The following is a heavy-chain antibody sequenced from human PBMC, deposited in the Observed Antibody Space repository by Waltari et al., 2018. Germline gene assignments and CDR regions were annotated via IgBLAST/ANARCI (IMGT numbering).Heavy chain of an antibody. J-gene: IGHJ6*02. CDR2: INHSGST. CDR3: AGRTPYYYYYGMDV. Sequence: QVQLQQWGAGLLKPSETLSLTCAVYGGSFSGSYWSWLRQPPGKGLEWIGEINHSGSTNYNPSLKSRVTISVDTSKNQFSLKLSSVTAADTAVYYCAGRTPYYYYYGMDVWGQGTTVTVSS. V-gene: IGHV4-34*01. D-gene: IGHD2-15*01. CDR1: GGSFSGSY.